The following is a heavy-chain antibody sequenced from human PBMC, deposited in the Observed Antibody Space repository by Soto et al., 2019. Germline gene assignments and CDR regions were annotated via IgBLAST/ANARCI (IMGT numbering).Heavy chain of an antibody. Sequence: QVQLQESGPGLVKPSQTLSFTCTVSGGSISSGDSYWSWIRQHPGKGLEWIGYIYYSGSTYYNPSLKSRVTISVDTSQNQFSLKLSSVTAADTAVYYCARWPQREPRFDYWVQGTLVNVSS. CDR3: ARWPQREPRFDY. J-gene: IGHJ4*02. CDR1: GGSISSGDSY. V-gene: IGHV4-31*03. D-gene: IGHD1-1*01. CDR2: IYYSGST.